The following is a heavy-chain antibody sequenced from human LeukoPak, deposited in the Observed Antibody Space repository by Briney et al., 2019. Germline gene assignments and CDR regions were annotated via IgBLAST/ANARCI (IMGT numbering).Heavy chain of an antibody. Sequence: GGSLRLSCAASGFTFSRYGMSWVRQAPGKGLEWVSAISCSGGTTYYADSVKGRFTISRDNSKNTLYLQINSLGAEDTAVYYCAKDHLPGIVVADRDYWGQGTLVTVSS. V-gene: IGHV3-23*01. CDR2: ISCSGGTT. CDR3: AKDHLPGIVVADRDY. J-gene: IGHJ4*02. CDR1: GFTFSRYG. D-gene: IGHD6-19*01.